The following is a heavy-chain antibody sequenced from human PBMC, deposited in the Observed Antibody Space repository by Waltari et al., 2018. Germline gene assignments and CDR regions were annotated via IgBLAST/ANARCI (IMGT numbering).Heavy chain of an antibody. J-gene: IGHJ4*02. CDR3: AGQINYDSSGYVDY. D-gene: IGHD3-22*01. V-gene: IGHV3-21*01. CDR1: GFTFSSYS. CDR2: ISSSSSYL. Sequence: EVQLVESGGRLVKPGGSLRLSCAASGFTFSSYSMNWVRQAPGKGLEWVPSISSSSSYLYYADSVKGRFTISRDNAKNALYLQMNSLRAEDTAVYYCAGQINYDSSGYVDYWGQGTLVTVSS.